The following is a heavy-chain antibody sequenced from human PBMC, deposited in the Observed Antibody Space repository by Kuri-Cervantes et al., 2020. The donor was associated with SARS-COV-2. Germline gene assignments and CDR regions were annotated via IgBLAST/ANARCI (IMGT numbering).Heavy chain of an antibody. Sequence: ASVKVSCKASGYTFTSYDINWVRQATGQGLEWMGWMNPNSGNTGYAQKFQGRVTMTRNTSISTAYMELSSLRSEDTAVYYCANDYDSSGYYRSFDCWGQGTLVTVSS. CDR3: ANDYDSSGYYRSFDC. J-gene: IGHJ4*02. CDR2: MNPNSGNT. D-gene: IGHD3-22*01. V-gene: IGHV1-8*01. CDR1: GYTFTSYD.